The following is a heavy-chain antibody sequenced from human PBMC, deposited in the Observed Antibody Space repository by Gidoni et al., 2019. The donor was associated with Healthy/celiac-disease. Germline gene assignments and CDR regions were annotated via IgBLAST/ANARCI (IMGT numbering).Heavy chain of an antibody. CDR1: GFTFSSYA. J-gene: IGHJ4*02. D-gene: IGHD2-15*01. CDR3: VKWGVVVAATLFDY. Sequence: EVQLVESGGGLVQPGGSLRLYCSASGFTFSSYAMHWVRQAPGKGLEYVSAISSNGGSTYYADSVKGRFTISRDNSKNTLYLQMSSLRAEDTAVYYCVKWGVVVAATLFDYWGQGTLVTVSS. V-gene: IGHV3-64D*06. CDR2: ISSNGGST.